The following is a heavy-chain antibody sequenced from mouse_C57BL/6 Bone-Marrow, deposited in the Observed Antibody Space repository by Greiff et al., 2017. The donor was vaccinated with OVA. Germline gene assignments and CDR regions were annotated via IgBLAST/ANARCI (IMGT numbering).Heavy chain of an antibody. V-gene: IGHV1-54*01. CDR3: AISPTSYYFDY. CDR1: GYAFTNYL. CDR2: INPGSGGT. Sequence: QVHVKQSGAELVRPGTSVKVSCKASGYAFTNYLIEWVKQRPGQGLEWIGVINPGSGGTNYNENFKGKATLTADKSSSTAYMQLSSLTSEDSAVYFCAISPTSYYFDYWGQGTTLTVSS. D-gene: IGHD4-1*02. J-gene: IGHJ2*01.